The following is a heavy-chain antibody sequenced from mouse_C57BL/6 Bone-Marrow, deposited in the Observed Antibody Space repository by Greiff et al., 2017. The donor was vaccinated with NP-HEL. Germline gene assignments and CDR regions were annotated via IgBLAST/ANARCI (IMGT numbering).Heavy chain of an antibody. CDR1: GFTFSDYG. Sequence: VQLVESGGGLVKPGGSLTLSCAASGFTFSDYGMHWVRQAPEKGLAWVAYISSGSSTIYYAVTVKGRFPISSYNAKKTLFLQMTSLRAEDTAMYYCARPRDGYDGFAYWGQGTLVTVSA. CDR2: ISSGSSTI. D-gene: IGHD2-2*01. J-gene: IGHJ3*01. V-gene: IGHV5-17*01. CDR3: ARPRDGYDGFAY.